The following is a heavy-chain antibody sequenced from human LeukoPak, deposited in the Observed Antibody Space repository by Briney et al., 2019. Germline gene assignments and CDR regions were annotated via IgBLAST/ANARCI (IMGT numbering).Heavy chain of an antibody. V-gene: IGHV4-59*01. D-gene: IGHD1-26*01. J-gene: IGHJ4*02. Sequence: SETLSLTCTVPGGSISSYYWSWIRQPPGKGLEWIGYIYYSGSTKYNPSLKRRVTISVDTSKNQFSLKLSSVTAADTAVYYCARGGGSLDYWGQGTLVTVSS. CDR1: GGSISSYY. CDR3: ARGGGSLDY. CDR2: IYYSGST.